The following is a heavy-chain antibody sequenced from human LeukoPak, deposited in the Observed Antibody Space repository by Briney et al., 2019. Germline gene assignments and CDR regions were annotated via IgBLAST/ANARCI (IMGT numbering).Heavy chain of an antibody. CDR1: GFTFSSFA. J-gene: IGHJ4*02. CDR2: ISVSGVST. V-gene: IGHV3-23*01. CDR3: ARAYSSGWFFFDY. Sequence: PGGSLRLSCAASGFTFSSFAMSWVRQAPGKGLEWVSDISVSGVSTFYADSVKGRFTISRDNSKNTLYLQMNSLRPEDMAVYYCARAYSSGWFFFDYWGQGTLVTASS. D-gene: IGHD6-19*01.